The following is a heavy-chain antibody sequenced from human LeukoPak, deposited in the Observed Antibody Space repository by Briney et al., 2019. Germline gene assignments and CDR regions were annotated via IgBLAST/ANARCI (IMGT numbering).Heavy chain of an antibody. CDR2: IYYSGST. CDR3: AGCDQWLVPGGFDY. CDR1: GGSISSSSYY. V-gene: IGHV4-39*01. J-gene: IGHJ4*02. Sequence: SETLSLTCTVSGGSISSSSYYWGWIRQPPGKGLEWIGSIYYSGSTYYNPSLKSRVTISVDTSKNKFSLKLSSVTAAHTAVYYCAGCDQWLVPGGFDYWGQGTLVTVSS. D-gene: IGHD6-19*01.